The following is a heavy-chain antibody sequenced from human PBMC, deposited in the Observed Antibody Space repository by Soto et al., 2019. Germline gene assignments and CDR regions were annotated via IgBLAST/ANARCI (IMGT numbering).Heavy chain of an antibody. J-gene: IGHJ6*02. V-gene: IGHV3-53*02. D-gene: IGHD3-16*01. Sequence: EVQLVETGGDLIPPGGSLRLSCAASGFTVSSNYMSWVRQAPGKGLEWVSVIYNGGSRYYTDSVKGRFTISRDRSRNTLHLQMNSLRAEHTAVYYRTRVFMTTLGPRDYYYGMDVWGQGTTVTVSS. CDR2: IYNGGSR. CDR1: GFTVSSNY. CDR3: TRVFMTTLGPRDYYYGMDV.